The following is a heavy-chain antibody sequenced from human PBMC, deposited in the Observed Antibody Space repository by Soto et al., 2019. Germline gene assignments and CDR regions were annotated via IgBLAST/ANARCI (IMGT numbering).Heavy chain of an antibody. CDR3: AHRGYPTTPYDSSGYYYDY. Sequence: QITLKESGPTLVKPTQTLTLTCTFSGFSLSTSGVGVGWIRQPPGKALEWLVLIYWNDDKRYSPSLKSRLTITKDTSKNQVVLTMTNMDPVDTATYYCAHRGYPTTPYDSSGYYYDYWGQGTLVTVSS. V-gene: IGHV2-5*01. CDR2: IYWNDDK. J-gene: IGHJ4*02. D-gene: IGHD3-22*01. CDR1: GFSLSTSGVG.